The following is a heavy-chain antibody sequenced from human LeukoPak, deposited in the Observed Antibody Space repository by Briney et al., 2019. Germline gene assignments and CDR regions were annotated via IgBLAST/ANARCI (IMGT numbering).Heavy chain of an antibody. V-gene: IGHV3-33*06. J-gene: IGHJ4*02. Sequence: GRSLRLSCAASGFTFSSYGMHWVRQAPGKGLEWVAVIWYDGSNEYYADSVKGRFTISRGNSKNTLYLQMNSLRAEDTAVYYCAKDWAAAGTYWGQGTLVTVSS. CDR2: IWYDGSNE. CDR1: GFTFSSYG. D-gene: IGHD6-13*01. CDR3: AKDWAAAGTY.